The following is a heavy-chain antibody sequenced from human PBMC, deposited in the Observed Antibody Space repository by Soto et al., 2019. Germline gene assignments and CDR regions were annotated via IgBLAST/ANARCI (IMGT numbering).Heavy chain of an antibody. CDR1: GFTLNYYA. V-gene: IGHV3-23*01. Sequence: PGGSLRLSCAASGFTLNYYAINWVRQAPGKGLEWVSAITSTGDTYYVDSVKGRFTISRDNSKNTLYLQVNSLRAEDTAVYYCAKEIAASATLWLDPWGQGTLVTVSS. CDR2: ITSTGDT. J-gene: IGHJ5*02. D-gene: IGHD6-13*01. CDR3: AKEIAASATLWLDP.